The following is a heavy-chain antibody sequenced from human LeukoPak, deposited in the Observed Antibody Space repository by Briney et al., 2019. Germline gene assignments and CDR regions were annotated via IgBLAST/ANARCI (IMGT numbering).Heavy chain of an antibody. V-gene: IGHV4-4*02. D-gene: IGHD6-6*01. CDR1: GGSISSSNW. CDR3: ARWQYSSWSYDAFDI. J-gene: IGHJ3*02. CDR2: IYHSGST. Sequence: SETLSLTCADSGGSISSSNWRSWVRQPLGTGLEWIGEIYHSGSTNYNPSLKSRVTISVDKSKNQFSLKLSSVTATDTAVYYCARWQYSSWSYDAFDIWGQGTMVTLSS.